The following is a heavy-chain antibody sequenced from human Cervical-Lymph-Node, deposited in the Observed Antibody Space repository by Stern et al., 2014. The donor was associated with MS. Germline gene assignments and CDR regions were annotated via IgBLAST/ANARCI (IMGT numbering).Heavy chain of an antibody. Sequence: VQLVESGTEVKKPGASVRVSCEASGFTFTDYYFHWVRHAPGKGLEWRGWINPNTGGANYAQKFQGRVTVTSDTSISTTYMQLSGLRSDDTAVYFCARGGSWFRPDDYWGQGTLVAVSS. J-gene: IGHJ4*02. V-gene: IGHV1-2*02. CDR1: GFTFTDYY. CDR2: INPNTGGA. D-gene: IGHD6-13*01. CDR3: ARGGSWFRPDDY.